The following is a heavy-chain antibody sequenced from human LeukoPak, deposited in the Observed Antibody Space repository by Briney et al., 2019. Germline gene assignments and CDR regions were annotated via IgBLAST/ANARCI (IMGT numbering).Heavy chain of an antibody. CDR3: ATDAIDYGDSGPFDY. D-gene: IGHD4-17*01. CDR1: GFTFSSYG. CDR2: ISYDGSNK. J-gene: IGHJ4*02. V-gene: IGHV3-30*03. Sequence: GRSLRLSCAASGFTFSSYGMHWVRQAPGKGLEWVAVISYDGSNKYYADSVKGRFTISRDNSKNTLYLQMNSLRAEDTAVYYCATDAIDYGDSGPFDYWGQGTLVTVSS.